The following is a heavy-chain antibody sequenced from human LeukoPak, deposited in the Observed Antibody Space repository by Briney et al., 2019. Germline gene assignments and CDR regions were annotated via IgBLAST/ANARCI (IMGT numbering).Heavy chain of an antibody. CDR2: ISSGSSTI. J-gene: IGHJ3*02. Sequence: GGSLRLSCAASGFTFSSYSMNWVRQAPGKGLEWVSYISSGSSTIYYADSVKGRFTISRDNSKNTLYLQMNSLRAEDTAVYYCATSWSLEGLSAFDIWGQGTMVTVSS. CDR3: ATSWSLEGLSAFDI. V-gene: IGHV3-48*01. D-gene: IGHD1-26*01. CDR1: GFTFSSYS.